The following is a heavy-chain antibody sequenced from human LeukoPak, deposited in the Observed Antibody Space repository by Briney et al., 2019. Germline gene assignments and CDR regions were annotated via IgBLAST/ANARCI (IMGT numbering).Heavy chain of an antibody. Sequence: PGGSLRLSCAASGFTFDDYAMHWVRQAPGKGLKWVSGINWNGDSVNYADSVKGRFTISRDNAKNSLYLRMNSLRAEDTALYYCARDLLGSWGQGTLVTVSS. J-gene: IGHJ5*02. CDR1: GFTFDDYA. CDR3: ARDLLGS. V-gene: IGHV3-9*01. CDR2: INWNGDSV.